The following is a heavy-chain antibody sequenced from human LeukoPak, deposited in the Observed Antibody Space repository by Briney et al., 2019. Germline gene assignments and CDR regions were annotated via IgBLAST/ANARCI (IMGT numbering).Heavy chain of an antibody. D-gene: IGHD3/OR15-3a*01. Sequence: GGSLRLSCAASGFTFSNAWMAWVRQAPGKGLEWVGRIKSKTEGGTTEYAAPVKGRFTISRDDSKNTVYLQMNSLKTEDTAVYYCTTWTSHWGQGTLVTVSS. CDR3: TTWTSH. CDR1: GFTFSNAW. V-gene: IGHV3-15*01. J-gene: IGHJ4*02. CDR2: IKSKTEGGTT.